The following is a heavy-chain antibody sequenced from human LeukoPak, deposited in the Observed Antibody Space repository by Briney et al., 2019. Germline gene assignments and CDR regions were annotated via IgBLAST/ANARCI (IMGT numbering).Heavy chain of an antibody. Sequence: ASMEVSCRASGNTFTGYYIHWVRQAPGQGLEGMGWINPNSGGTNYAQKFQGRVTMTRDTSISTAYMELSRLRSDDTAVYYCARTVVATPDYNWFDPWGQGTLVTVSS. CDR2: INPNSGGT. J-gene: IGHJ5*02. V-gene: IGHV1-2*02. CDR1: GNTFTGYY. CDR3: ARTVVATPDYNWFDP. D-gene: IGHD2-21*01.